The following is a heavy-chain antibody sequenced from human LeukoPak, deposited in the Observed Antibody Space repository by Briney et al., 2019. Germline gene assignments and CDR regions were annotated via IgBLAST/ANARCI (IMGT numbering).Heavy chain of an antibody. V-gene: IGHV3-7*03. CDR3: ARDQYDTWSRRGNFDS. D-gene: IGHD3-3*01. J-gene: IGHJ4*02. Sequence: GGSLRLSCVASGFTFGKYWMSWVRQAPGKGLEWVADIKLDGSEKNYVDSVKGRFTISRDNTKNSLYLQMNSLRVEDTAVFYCARDQYDTWSRRGNFDSWGQGTLVIVSS. CDR2: IKLDGSEK. CDR1: GFTFGKYW.